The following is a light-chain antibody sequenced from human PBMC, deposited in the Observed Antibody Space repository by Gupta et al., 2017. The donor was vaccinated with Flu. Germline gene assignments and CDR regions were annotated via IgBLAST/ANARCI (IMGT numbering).Light chain of an antibody. V-gene: IGLV3-21*02. CDR2: DDS. Sequence: SYVLTQPTSVSVAPGQTATIICGGDNLESESVHWYQQRPVQAPVWVVFDDSDRPSGIPDRFSGANSGDTATLSISRVEAGDEADYYCQVWDISSDLVVFGGGTELTVL. CDR1: NLESES. CDR3: QVWDISSDLVV. J-gene: IGLJ2*01.